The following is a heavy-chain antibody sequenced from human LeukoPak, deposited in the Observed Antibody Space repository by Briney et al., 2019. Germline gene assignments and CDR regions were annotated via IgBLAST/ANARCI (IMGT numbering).Heavy chain of an antibody. J-gene: IGHJ4*02. CDR3: AKVAKGNIVVVTALDY. V-gene: IGHV3-30*18. CDR1: GFTFSSYG. CDR2: ISYDGSNK. D-gene: IGHD2-21*02. Sequence: GGSLRLSCAASGFTFSSYGMHWVRQAPGKGLEWVAIISYDGSNKFYADSVKGRFTISRDNSKNTLYLQMSSLGPEDTAMYYCAKVAKGNIVVVTALDYWGQGTLVTVSS.